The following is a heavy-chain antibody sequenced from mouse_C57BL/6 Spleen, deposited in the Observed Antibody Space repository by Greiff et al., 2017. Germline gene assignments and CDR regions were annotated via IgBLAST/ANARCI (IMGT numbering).Heavy chain of an antibody. CDR2: IYPGSGST. CDR3: ARRGYGSSFLAY. D-gene: IGHD1-1*01. CDR1: GYTFTSYW. V-gene: IGHV1-55*01. J-gene: IGHJ3*01. Sequence: QVQLQQPGAELVKPGASVKMSCKASGYTFTSYWITWVKQRPGQGLEWIGDIYPGSGSTNYNEKFKSKATLTVDTSSSTAYMQLSSLTSEDSAVYYCARRGYGSSFLAYWGQGTLVTVSA.